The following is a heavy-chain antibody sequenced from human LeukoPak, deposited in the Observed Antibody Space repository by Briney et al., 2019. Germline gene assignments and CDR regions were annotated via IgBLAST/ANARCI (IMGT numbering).Heavy chain of an antibody. D-gene: IGHD4-17*01. CDR3: AREHTTVTSLLDY. CDR1: GFTFSTYA. Sequence: GGSLRLSCAASGFTFSTYAMSWVRQAPGKGLEWVAVIWYDGNNKYYADSVKGRFTISRDSSKNTMYLQMNSLRAEDTAVYYCAREHTTVTSLLDYWGQGTLVTVSS. CDR2: IWYDGNNK. V-gene: IGHV3-33*08. J-gene: IGHJ4*02.